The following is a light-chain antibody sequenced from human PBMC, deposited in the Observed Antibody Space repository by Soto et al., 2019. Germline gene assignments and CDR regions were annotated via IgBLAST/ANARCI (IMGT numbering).Light chain of an antibody. Sequence: EIVLTQSPGTLSLSPGERATLSCRASQSIGGFLAWYQQRPGQAPRLLIYEASNRPTGIPARFSGSGSGTDFTLTISSLEPEDFAVYYCQQRSNWPPTWTFGQGTKVDI. V-gene: IGKV3-11*01. CDR2: EAS. J-gene: IGKJ1*01. CDR1: QSIGGF. CDR3: QQRSNWPPTWT.